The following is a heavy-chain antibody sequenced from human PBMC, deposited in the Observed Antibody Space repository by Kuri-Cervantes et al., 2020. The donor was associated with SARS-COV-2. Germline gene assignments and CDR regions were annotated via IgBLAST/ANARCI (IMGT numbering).Heavy chain of an antibody. J-gene: IGHJ4*02. CDR2: ISGSGGST. CDR3: AKDRDYYGSGLAGFFGN. CDR1: GFTFSSYA. Sequence: GGSLRLSCAASGFTFSSYAMSWVRQAPGKGLEWVSAISGSGGSTYYADSVKGRFTISRDNSKNTLYLQMNSLRVEDTAVYFCAKDRDYYGSGLAGFFGNWGQGTLVTVSS. V-gene: IGHV3-23*01. D-gene: IGHD3-10*01.